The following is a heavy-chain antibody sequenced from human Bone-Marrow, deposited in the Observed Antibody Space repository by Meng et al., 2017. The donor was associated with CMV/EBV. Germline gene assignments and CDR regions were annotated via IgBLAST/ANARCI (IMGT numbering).Heavy chain of an antibody. J-gene: IGHJ5*02. CDR3: ARGPLRTYGWFDP. CDR1: GCTFTSYY. V-gene: IGHV1-46*01. CDR2: INPSGGST. Sequence: ASVKVSCKASGCTFTSYYMHWVRRAPGQGLEWMGIINPSGGSTSYAQKFQGRVTMTRDTSTSTVYMELSSLRSEDTAVYYCARGPLRTYGWFDPWGQGTLVTVSS. D-gene: IGHD1-7*01.